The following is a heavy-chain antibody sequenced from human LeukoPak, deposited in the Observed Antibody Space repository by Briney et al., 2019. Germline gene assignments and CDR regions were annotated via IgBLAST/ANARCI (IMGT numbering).Heavy chain of an antibody. CDR3: ARSPFLEWLLSFVDY. CDR1: GYTFTSYG. V-gene: IGHV1-18*01. J-gene: IGHJ4*02. D-gene: IGHD3-3*01. Sequence: ASVKVSCKASGYTFTSYGISWVRQAPGQGLEWMWWISAYNGNTNYAQKLQGRVTMTTDTSTSTAYMELRSLRSDDTAVYYCARSPFLEWLLSFVDYWGQGTLVTVSS. CDR2: ISAYNGNT.